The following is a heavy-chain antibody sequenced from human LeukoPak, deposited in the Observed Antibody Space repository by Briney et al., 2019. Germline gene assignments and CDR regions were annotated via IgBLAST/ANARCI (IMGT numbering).Heavy chain of an antibody. V-gene: IGHV3-30*02. D-gene: IGHD2-2*02. CDR1: GFTFSSYG. Sequence: GGSLKLSCAASGFTFSSYGMHWVRQAPGKGLEWVAFIRYDGSNKYYADSVKGRFTISRDNSKNTLYLQMNSLRAEDTAVYYCAKDYGPIVVVPAAIPLGDYWGQGTLVTVSS. J-gene: IGHJ4*02. CDR2: IRYDGSNK. CDR3: AKDYGPIVVVPAAIPLGDY.